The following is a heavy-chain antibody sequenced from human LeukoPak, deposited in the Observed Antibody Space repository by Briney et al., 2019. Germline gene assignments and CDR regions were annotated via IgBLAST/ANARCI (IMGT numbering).Heavy chain of an antibody. Sequence: PGGSLRPSCAASGSTFSSYAMSWARQAPGKGLEWVSAISGSGGSTYYADSVKGRFTISRDNSKNTLYLQMNSLRAEDTAVYYCATFSLGYCSGGSCYGDLFDYWGQGTLVTVSS. J-gene: IGHJ4*02. D-gene: IGHD2-15*01. CDR3: ATFSLGYCSGGSCYGDLFDY. CDR2: ISGSGGST. CDR1: GSTFSSYA. V-gene: IGHV3-23*01.